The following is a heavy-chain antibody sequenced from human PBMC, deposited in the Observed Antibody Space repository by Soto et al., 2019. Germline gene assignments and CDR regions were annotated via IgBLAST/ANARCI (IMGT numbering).Heavy chain of an antibody. Sequence: TLSLTCSVSGDSVTSDTYYWGWIRQPPGRGLEWIGYFFYSENTYYNPSLKSRVTISVDSSKNHFSLNLNSVTAADSAIYYCVRGRGYSTGYFDYWGQGSQVTVSS. CDR1: GDSVTSDTYY. D-gene: IGHD3-3*01. CDR3: VRGRGYSTGYFDY. J-gene: IGHJ4*02. V-gene: IGHV4-39*02. CDR2: FFYSENT.